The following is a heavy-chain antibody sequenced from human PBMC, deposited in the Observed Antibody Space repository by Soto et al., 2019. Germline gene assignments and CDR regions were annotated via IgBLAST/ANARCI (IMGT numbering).Heavy chain of an antibody. D-gene: IGHD3-10*01. CDR3: ARGVGSGTYYNQYNWFDP. Sequence: ASVKVSCKASGYTFYNYGISWVRQAPGQGLEWMGWINTYNGNTNHAQKLQGRVTMTTDTSTSTAYMELRSLRSDDTAVYYCARGVGSGTYYNQYNWFDPWGQGTLVTVSS. CDR2: INTYNGNT. J-gene: IGHJ5*02. V-gene: IGHV1-18*01. CDR1: GYTFYNYG.